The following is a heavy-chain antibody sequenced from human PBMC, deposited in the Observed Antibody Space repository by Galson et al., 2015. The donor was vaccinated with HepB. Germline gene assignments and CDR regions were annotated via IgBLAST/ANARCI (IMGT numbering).Heavy chain of an antibody. Sequence: SLRLSCAASGFTFSSYAMHWVRQAPGKGLEWVAVISYDGSNKYYADSVKGRFTISRDNSKNTLYLQMNSLRAEDTAVYYCARDPAAAASPGNWFDPWGQGTLVTVSS. V-gene: IGHV3-30-3*01. CDR3: ARDPAAAASPGNWFDP. CDR2: ISYDGSNK. CDR1: GFTFSSYA. D-gene: IGHD6-25*01. J-gene: IGHJ5*02.